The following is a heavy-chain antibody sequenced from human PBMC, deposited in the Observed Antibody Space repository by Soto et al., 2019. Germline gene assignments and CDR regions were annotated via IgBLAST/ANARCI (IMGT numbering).Heavy chain of an antibody. D-gene: IGHD1-26*01. CDR2: IYYTGST. CDR1: GGSISSYY. J-gene: IGHJ4*02. CDR3: ARLNGGYLGVTYFDY. Sequence: SETLSLTCTVSGGSISSYYWSWIRQPPGKGLEWIGYIYYTGSTNYNPSLKSRVTISVDTSKNQFSLNLSSVTAADTAVYYCARLNGGYLGVTYFDYWGQGTLVTVSS. V-gene: IGHV4-59*08.